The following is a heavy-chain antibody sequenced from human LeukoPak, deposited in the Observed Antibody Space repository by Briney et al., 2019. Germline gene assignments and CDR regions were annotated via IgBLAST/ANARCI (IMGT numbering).Heavy chain of an antibody. CDR1: GYSISSGYY. V-gene: IGHV4-38-2*02. D-gene: IGHD3-10*01. J-gene: IGHJ5*02. CDR2: IYHSGST. CDR3: ARDSSYYGSGSYYNQGWFDP. Sequence: KPSETLSLTCAVSGYSISSGYYWAWIRQPPGKGLEWIGSIYHSGSTYYNPSLKRRVTISVDTSKNQFSLKLSSVTAADTAVYYCARDSSYYGSGSYYNQGWFDPWGQGTLVTVSS.